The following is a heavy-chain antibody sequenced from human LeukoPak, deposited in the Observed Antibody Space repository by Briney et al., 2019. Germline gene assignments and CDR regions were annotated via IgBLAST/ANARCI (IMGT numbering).Heavy chain of an antibody. Sequence: ASVKVSCKASGYTFTSYDINWVRQATGQGLEWMGWMNPNSGNTGYAQKLQGRVTMTTDTSTSTAYMELRSLRSDDTAVYYCAGSVGWELLMGERFLDYWGQGTLVTVSS. CDR3: AGSVGWELLMGERFLDY. V-gene: IGHV1-8*01. J-gene: IGHJ4*02. CDR2: MNPNSGNT. D-gene: IGHD1-26*01. CDR1: GYTFTSYD.